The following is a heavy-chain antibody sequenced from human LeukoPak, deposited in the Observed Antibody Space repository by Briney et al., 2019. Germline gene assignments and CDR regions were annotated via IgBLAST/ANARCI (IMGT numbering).Heavy chain of an antibody. Sequence: ASVKVSCKASGYTFTGYGISWVRQAPGQGLEWMGWISAYNGNTNYAQKLQGRVTMTTDTSTSTAYMELRSLRSDDTAVYYCAIRLWFGELGDWFDPWGQGTLVTVSS. V-gene: IGHV1-18*01. CDR1: GYTFTGYG. CDR2: ISAYNGNT. CDR3: AIRLWFGELGDWFDP. D-gene: IGHD3-10*01. J-gene: IGHJ5*02.